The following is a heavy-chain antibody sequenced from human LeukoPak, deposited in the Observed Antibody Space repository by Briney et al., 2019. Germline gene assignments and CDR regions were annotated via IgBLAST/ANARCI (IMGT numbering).Heavy chain of an antibody. J-gene: IGHJ4*02. Sequence: GGSLRLSCAASGFMFSNYNMHWVRQAPGKGLEWVAVISYDGRDEYYADSVKGRFTISRDNSKNTLFLQMNSLRAEDTAIYYCVKTDPPQEDDFDYWGQGTLVTVSS. V-gene: IGHV3-30*18. CDR3: VKTDPPQEDDFDY. CDR2: ISYDGRDE. CDR1: GFMFSNYN.